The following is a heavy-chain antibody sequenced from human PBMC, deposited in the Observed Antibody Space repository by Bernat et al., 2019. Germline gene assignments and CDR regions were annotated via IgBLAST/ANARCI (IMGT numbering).Heavy chain of an antibody. CDR2: ISYAGSNK. Sequence: QVQLVESGGGVVQPGRSLRLSCAASGFTFSSYGMHWVRQAPGQGLEWVAVISYAGSNKYYAVSVKGRFTISRDNSKNTLYLQMNSLRAEDKAVYYCAKDSEDAFDIWGQGTMVTVSS. V-gene: IGHV3-30*18. D-gene: IGHD1-26*01. J-gene: IGHJ3*02. CDR1: GFTFSSYG. CDR3: AKDSEDAFDI.